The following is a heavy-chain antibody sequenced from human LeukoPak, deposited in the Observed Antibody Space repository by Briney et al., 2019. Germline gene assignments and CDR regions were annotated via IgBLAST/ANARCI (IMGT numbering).Heavy chain of an antibody. CDR2: IYTSGST. V-gene: IGHV4-59*11. J-gene: IGHJ6*02. Sequence: SETLSLTCTVSGGSIFSHYWSWIRQPPGKGLEWIGYIYTSGSTEYNPSLKSRVTISADTSTNQFSLKLSSVTAADTAVYYCARDAGATYGSGSYLYYYYGMDVWGQGTTVTVSS. CDR3: ARDAGATYGSGSYLYYYYGMDV. D-gene: IGHD3-10*01. CDR1: GGSIFSHY.